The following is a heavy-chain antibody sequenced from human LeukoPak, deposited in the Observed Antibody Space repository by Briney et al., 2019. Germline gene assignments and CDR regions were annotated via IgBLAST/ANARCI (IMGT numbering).Heavy chain of an antibody. CDR1: GFTFSSYT. V-gene: IGHV3-21*04. CDR3: AREREDWGLAFDY. CDR2: ISSSTSYI. Sequence: TSGGSLRLSCAASGFTFSSYTMNWVRQAPGKGLEWVSSISSSTSYIYYADSVKGRFTISRDNSKNTLYLQMNNLRAEDTAVYYCAREREDWGLAFDYWGQGTLVTVSS. D-gene: IGHD3/OR15-3a*01. J-gene: IGHJ4*02.